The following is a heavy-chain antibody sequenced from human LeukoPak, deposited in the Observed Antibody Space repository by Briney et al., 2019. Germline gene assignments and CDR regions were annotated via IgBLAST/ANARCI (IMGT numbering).Heavy chain of an antibody. CDR1: GGTFSSYA. Sequence: SVKVSCKASGGTFSSYAISWVRQAPGQGLEWMGGIIPIFGTANYEQKFQGRVTITTDESTSTAYMELSSLRPEDTAVYYSATCSPSSEYYYYHMDVWGQAAKVTVSS. J-gene: IGHJ6*03. CDR3: ATCSPSSEYYYYHMDV. CDR2: IIPIFGTA. V-gene: IGHV1-69*05. D-gene: IGHD6-6*01.